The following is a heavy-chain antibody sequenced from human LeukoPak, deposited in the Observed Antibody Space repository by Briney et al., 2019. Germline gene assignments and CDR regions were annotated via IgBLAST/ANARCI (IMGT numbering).Heavy chain of an antibody. CDR3: AIERWGSFNWFDP. CDR1: GYTLTSYA. J-gene: IGHJ5*02. Sequence: ASVKVSCKASGYTLTSYAIHWVRQAPGQMLEWMGWLNGGSGATKYSQKFQGRVPITRDTSATTAYMELSSMRSEDTAVYYCAIERWGSFNWFDPWGRGTLVTVSS. V-gene: IGHV1-3*01. CDR2: LNGGSGAT. D-gene: IGHD3-16*01.